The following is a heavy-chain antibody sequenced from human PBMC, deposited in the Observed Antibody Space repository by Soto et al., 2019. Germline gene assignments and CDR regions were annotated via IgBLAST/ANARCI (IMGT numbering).Heavy chain of an antibody. CDR1: GGTFSSYA. CDR2: IIPIFGTA. V-gene: IGHV1-69*12. Sequence: QVQLVQSGAEVKKPGSSVKVSCKASGGTFSSYAISWVRQAPGQGLEWMGVIIPIFGTANYAQTFQGRATSTADESTITAYMELSNLRSEVTAVYYGAKTTGSSPGPLGYDYYGMDFWGQGTTVTVSS. CDR3: AKTTGSSPGPLGYDYYGMDF. J-gene: IGHJ6*02. D-gene: IGHD6-13*01.